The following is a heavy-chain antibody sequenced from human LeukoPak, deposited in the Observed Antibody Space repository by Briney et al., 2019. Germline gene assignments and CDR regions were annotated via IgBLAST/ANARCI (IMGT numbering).Heavy chain of an antibody. Sequence: PGGSLRLSCAASGFTFSNYAMSWVRQAPGKGLEWVSFISGSGGSTYYADSVRGRSTISRDNSKNTLFLQMNSLRAEDTAVYYCARASKVEAFDVWGQGTMVTVSS. V-gene: IGHV3-23*01. CDR2: ISGSGGST. CDR1: GFTFSNYA. J-gene: IGHJ3*01. CDR3: ARASKVEAFDV. D-gene: IGHD2-15*01.